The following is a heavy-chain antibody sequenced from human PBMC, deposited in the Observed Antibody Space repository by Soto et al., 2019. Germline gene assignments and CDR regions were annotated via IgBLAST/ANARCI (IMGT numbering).Heavy chain of an antibody. CDR1: GLTFSNAW. J-gene: IGHJ4*02. D-gene: IGHD3-3*01. Sequence: PGGSLRLSCAASGLTFSNAWMNWVRQAPGKGLEWVGRIKSKTDGGTTDYGAPVKGRFTISRDDSENTLYLEMNSLKTEDTAVYYCTADRAEMPTLTIAYWGQGSLVTVSS. CDR3: TADRAEMPTLTIAY. CDR2: IKSKTDGGTT. V-gene: IGHV3-15*07.